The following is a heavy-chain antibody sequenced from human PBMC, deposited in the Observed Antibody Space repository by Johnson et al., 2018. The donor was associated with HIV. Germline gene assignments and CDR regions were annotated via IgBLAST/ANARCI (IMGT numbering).Heavy chain of an antibody. CDR1: RFSVSSNY. V-gene: IGHV3-66*02. D-gene: IGHD6-13*01. CDR3: ASRGREIVAAGILGAFDI. CDR2: IYSGGTT. Sequence: VQLVESGGGLEPPGGSLRLSCAASRFSVSSNYMTWVRQAPGKGLEWVAVIYSGGTTWYADSVKGRFTISRDNSRDTVHLQMNSLRSEDTAVYYCASRGREIVAAGILGAFDIWGQGTMVTVSS. J-gene: IGHJ3*02.